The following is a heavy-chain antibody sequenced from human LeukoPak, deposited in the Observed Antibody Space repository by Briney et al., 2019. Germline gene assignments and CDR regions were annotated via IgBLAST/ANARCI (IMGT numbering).Heavy chain of an antibody. CDR1: GGSISSGSYY. CDR2: IYTSGST. J-gene: IGHJ5*02. V-gene: IGHV4-61*02. Sequence: SETLSLTCTVSGGSISSGSYYWSWIRQPAGKGLEWIGRIYTSGSTNYNPSLKSRVTISVDTSKNQFSLKLSSVTAADTAVYYCALSHCSGGSCYLSWLDPWGQGTLVTVSS. CDR3: ALSHCSGGSCYLSWLDP. D-gene: IGHD2-15*01.